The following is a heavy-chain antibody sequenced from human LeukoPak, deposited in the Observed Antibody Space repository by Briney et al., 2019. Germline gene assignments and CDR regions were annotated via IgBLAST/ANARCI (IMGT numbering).Heavy chain of an antibody. CDR3: ARGPSNYYGSGSSYFY. J-gene: IGHJ4*02. CDR1: GGSISSISYY. V-gene: IGHV4-39*07. CDR2: IYYSGST. D-gene: IGHD3-10*01. Sequence: SETLSLTCTVSGGSISSISYYWSWIRQPPGKGLEWIGSIYYSGSTYYNPSLKSRVTISVDTSKNQFSLKLSSVTAADTAVYYCARGPSNYYGSGSSYFYWGQGTLVTVSS.